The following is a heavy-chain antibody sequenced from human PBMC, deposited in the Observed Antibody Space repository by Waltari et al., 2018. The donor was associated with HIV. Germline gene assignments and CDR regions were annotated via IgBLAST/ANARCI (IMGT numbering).Heavy chain of an antibody. Sequence: QVQLVQSGAEVKKPGSSVTVSCKASGGTFSSYAISWVRQAPGQGLEWMGGIIPIFGTANYAQKFQGRVTITADESTSTAYMELSSLRSEDTAVYYCARVGRSGYCSSTSCYTPYYFDYWGQGTLVTVSS. CDR3: ARVGRSGYCSSTSCYTPYYFDY. J-gene: IGHJ4*02. CDR2: IIPIFGTA. V-gene: IGHV1-69*01. CDR1: GGTFSSYA. D-gene: IGHD2-2*02.